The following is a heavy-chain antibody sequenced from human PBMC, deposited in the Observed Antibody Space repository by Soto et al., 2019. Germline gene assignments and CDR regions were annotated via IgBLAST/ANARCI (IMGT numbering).Heavy chain of an antibody. CDR1: GYTFTGYA. Sequence: ASVKVSCKASGYTFTGYAMHWVRQAPGQRLEWMGWINAGNGNTKYSQKFQGRFTITRDTSASTAYMELSSLRSEDTAVYYCARWPDGYYYYGMDVWGQGTTVTVSS. J-gene: IGHJ6*02. CDR2: INAGNGNT. V-gene: IGHV1-3*01. CDR3: ARWPDGYYYYGMDV.